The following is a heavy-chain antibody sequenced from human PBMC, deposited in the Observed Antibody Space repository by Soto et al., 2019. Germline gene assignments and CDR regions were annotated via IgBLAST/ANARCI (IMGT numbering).Heavy chain of an antibody. CDR2: IYYSGNT. CDR1: GGSISSGDYY. V-gene: IGHV4-30-4*01. CDR3: ARGLGGNWYFDL. J-gene: IGHJ2*01. D-gene: IGHD3-16*01. Sequence: QVQLQESGPGLVKPSQTLSLTGTVSGGSISSGDYYWSWIRQPPGKGPEWIGYIYYSGNTYYNPSLKSRVTISVDTSKNQFSLKLSSVTAADTAVYYCARGLGGNWYFDLWGRGTLVTVSS.